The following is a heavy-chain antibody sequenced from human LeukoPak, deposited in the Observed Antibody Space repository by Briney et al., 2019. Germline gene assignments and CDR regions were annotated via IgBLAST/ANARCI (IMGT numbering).Heavy chain of an antibody. V-gene: IGHV3-11*01. J-gene: IGHJ5*02. Sequence: GGSLRLSCAASGFTFSDYYMSWICQAPGKGLEWVSYISSSGSTIYYADSVKGRFTISRDNAKNSLYLQMNSLRAEDTAVYYCARVCSSSSGGWFDPWGQGTLVTVSS. CDR1: GFTFSDYY. CDR3: ARVCSSSSGGWFDP. CDR2: ISSSGSTI. D-gene: IGHD6-6*01.